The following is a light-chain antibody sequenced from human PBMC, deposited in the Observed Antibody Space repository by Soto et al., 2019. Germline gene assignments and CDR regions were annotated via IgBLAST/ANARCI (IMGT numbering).Light chain of an antibody. J-gene: IGKJ2*01. CDR2: GAS. CDR1: QCISTD. Sequence: DIQLTQSPSFLSASVGDRVTITCRASQCISTDLAWYLQRPGKAPKLLIYGASTLQSGVPSRFSGSGSGTEFTLTISSLQPEDFGTYYCQQLNSDWYAFGQGTKLEIK. CDR3: QQLNSDWYA. V-gene: IGKV1-9*01.